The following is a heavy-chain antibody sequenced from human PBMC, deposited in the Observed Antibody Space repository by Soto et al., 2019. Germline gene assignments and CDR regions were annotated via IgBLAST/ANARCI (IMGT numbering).Heavy chain of an antibody. CDR2: IIPIFGTA. CDR1: GGPFISYA. V-gene: IGHV1-69*01. J-gene: IGHJ4*02. CDR3: ARAGKASIAARRFDY. D-gene: IGHD6-6*01. Sequence: GXAVKVACTASGGPFISYAIIWARQAPGQGLEWMGGIIPIFGTANYAQKFQGRVTITADESTSTAYMELSSLRSEDTAVYYCARAGKASIAARRFDYCGQRTLVTVSS.